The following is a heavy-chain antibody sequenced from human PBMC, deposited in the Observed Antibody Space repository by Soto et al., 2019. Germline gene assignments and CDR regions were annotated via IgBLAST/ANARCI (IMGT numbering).Heavy chain of an antibody. J-gene: IGHJ6*02. CDR2: IWYDGSNK. Sequence: GGSLRLSCAASGFTFSSYGMHWVRQAPGKGLEWVAVIWYDGSNKYYADSVKGRFTISRDNSKNTLYLQMNSLRAEDTAVYYCARGGSSGWQNYYYYGMDVWGQGTTVTVSS. CDR3: ARGGSSGWQNYYYYGMDV. D-gene: IGHD6-19*01. V-gene: IGHV3-33*01. CDR1: GFTFSSYG.